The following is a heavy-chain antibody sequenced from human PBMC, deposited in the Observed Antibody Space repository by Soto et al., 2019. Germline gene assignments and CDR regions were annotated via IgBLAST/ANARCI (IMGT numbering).Heavy chain of an antibody. V-gene: IGHV3-30*18. CDR2: ISYDGSNK. D-gene: IGHD6-19*01. J-gene: IGHJ6*02. CDR1: GFTFNSYG. Sequence: QVQLVESGGGVVQPGRSLRLSCAASGFTFNSYGMHWVRQAPGKGLEWVAVISYDGSNKYYADSVKGRFTISRDNSKNTLYLQMNSLRAEDTAVYYCAKALEQWLGHYYYYGMDVWGQGTTVTVSS. CDR3: AKALEQWLGHYYYYGMDV.